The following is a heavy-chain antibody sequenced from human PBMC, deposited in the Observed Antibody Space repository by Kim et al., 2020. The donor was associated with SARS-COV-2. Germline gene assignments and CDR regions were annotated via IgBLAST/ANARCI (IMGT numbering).Heavy chain of an antibody. J-gene: IGHJ4*02. D-gene: IGHD3-22*01. V-gene: IGHV1-18*01. Sequence: YAQKLQGSVNMTTDTSTSTAYMELRSLRSDDTAVYYCAREVYDSSGFFDYWGQGTLVTVSS. CDR3: AREVYDSSGFFDY.